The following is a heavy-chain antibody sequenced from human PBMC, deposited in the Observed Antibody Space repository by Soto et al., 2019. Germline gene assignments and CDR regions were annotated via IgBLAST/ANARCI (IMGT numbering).Heavy chain of an antibody. CDR2: IIPIFGTA. J-gene: IGHJ4*02. D-gene: IGHD6-6*01. CDR3: ARGRYSSSDY. CDR1: GYTFTSYD. Sequence: SVKVSCKASGYTFTSYDINWVRQATGQGLEWMGGIIPIFGTANYAQKFQGRVTITADESTSTAYMELSSLRSEDTAVYYCARGRYSSSDYWGQGTLVTVSS. V-gene: IGHV1-69*13.